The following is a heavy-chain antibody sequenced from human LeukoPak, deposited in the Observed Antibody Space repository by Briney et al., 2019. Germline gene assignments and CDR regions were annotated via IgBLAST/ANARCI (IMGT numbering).Heavy chain of an antibody. CDR2: ISAYNGNT. Sequence: ASVKVSCKASGYTFTSYGISWVRQAPGQGLEWMGWISAYNGNTNYAQKLQGRVTMTTDTSTSTAYMELRSLRSDDTAVYYCARDGGYCTNCVCFHNWFDPWGQGTLVTVSS. CDR1: GYTFTSYG. D-gene: IGHD2-8*01. V-gene: IGHV1-18*01. CDR3: ARDGGYCTNCVCFHNWFDP. J-gene: IGHJ5*02.